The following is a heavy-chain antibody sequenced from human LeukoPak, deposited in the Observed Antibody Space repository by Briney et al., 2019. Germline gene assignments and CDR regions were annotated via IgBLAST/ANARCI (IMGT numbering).Heavy chain of an antibody. CDR1: GYTFTGYY. V-gene: IGHV1-2*02. Sequence: REASVKVSCKTSGYTFTGYYMHWVRQAPGQGLEWMGWINPNSGGINYAQKFQGRVTMTRDTSISTAYMELSRLRSDDTAVYYCARCDYVWGNYRYRPILYFDYWGQGTLVTVSS. CDR3: ARCDYVWGNYRYRPILYFDY. D-gene: IGHD3-16*02. J-gene: IGHJ4*02. CDR2: INPNSGGI.